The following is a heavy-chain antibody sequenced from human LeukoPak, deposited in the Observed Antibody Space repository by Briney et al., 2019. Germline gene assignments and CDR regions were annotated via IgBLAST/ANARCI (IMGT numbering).Heavy chain of an antibody. Sequence: ASVTVSCKASGYTFTSYGISWVRQAPGQGLEWMGWISAYNCNTNYAQKLQGRVTMTTDTSTSTAYMELRSLRSDDTAVYYCARDAYTLYYDSSGYLSQIYYFDYWGQGTLVTVSS. J-gene: IGHJ4*02. V-gene: IGHV1-18*01. CDR2: ISAYNCNT. D-gene: IGHD3-22*01. CDR1: GYTFTSYG. CDR3: ARDAYTLYYDSSGYLSQIYYFDY.